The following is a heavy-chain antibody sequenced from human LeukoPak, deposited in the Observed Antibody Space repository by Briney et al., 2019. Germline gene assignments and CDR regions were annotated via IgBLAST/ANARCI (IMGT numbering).Heavy chain of an antibody. CDR1: GFTFSDYY. J-gene: IGHJ3*02. Sequence: KTGGSLRLSCAASGFTFSDYYMSWIRQAPGKGLEWVSYISSSGSTIYYADSVKGRFTISRDNAKNSLYLQMNSLRAEDTAVYCCASSDYYDSSGYPPRLLVPDAFDIWGQGTMVTVSS. V-gene: IGHV3-11*04. D-gene: IGHD3-22*01. CDR3: ASSDYYDSSGYPPRLLVPDAFDI. CDR2: ISSSGSTI.